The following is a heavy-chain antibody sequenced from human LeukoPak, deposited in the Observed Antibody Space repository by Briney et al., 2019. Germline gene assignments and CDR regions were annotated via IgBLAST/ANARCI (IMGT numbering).Heavy chain of an antibody. CDR2: INPNTGDR. V-gene: IGHV1-8*03. CDR1: GYTFTNYH. J-gene: IGHJ4*02. CDR3: ARTTSLTASGYDY. D-gene: IGHD4-17*01. Sequence: ASVKVSCKASGYTFTNYHINWVRQASGQGLEWMGWINPNTGDRGYAQKFQGRVSITSDTSISTAYMELGSLRSEDTAVYFCARTTSLTASGYDYWGQGTLVTVSS.